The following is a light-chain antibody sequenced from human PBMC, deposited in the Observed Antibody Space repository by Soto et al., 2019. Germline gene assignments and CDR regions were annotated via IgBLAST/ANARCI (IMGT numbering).Light chain of an antibody. V-gene: IGLV2-14*01. CDR3: SSYTSSNTPVV. CDR1: SSDIGRYTY. J-gene: IGLJ2*01. CDR2: EVS. Sequence: QSALSQPPSASGSPGQSVTISCTGSSSDIGRYTYVSWYQQYPGKAPKLMIYEVSNRPSGVSNRFSGSKSGNTASLTISGLQAEDEADYYCSSYTSSNTPVVFGGGTKLTVL.